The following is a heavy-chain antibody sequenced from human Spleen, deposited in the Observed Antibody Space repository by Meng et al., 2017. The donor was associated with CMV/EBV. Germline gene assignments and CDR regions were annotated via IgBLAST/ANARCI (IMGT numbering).Heavy chain of an antibody. CDR3: ARYDFGGGDWFDP. V-gene: IGHV1-46*01. J-gene: IGHJ5*02. D-gene: IGHD3-3*01. CDR1: GYNFTTYY. Sequence: QVQLVQSGAEVKKPGAAVKVSCKTSGYNFTTYYLHWVRQAPGQGLEWMGVIQPSGGDTSYAQKFQDRISMTRDTSTNTVYMELTSLRSDDTAVYYCARYDFGGGDWFDPWGQGTLVTVSS. CDR2: IQPSGGDT.